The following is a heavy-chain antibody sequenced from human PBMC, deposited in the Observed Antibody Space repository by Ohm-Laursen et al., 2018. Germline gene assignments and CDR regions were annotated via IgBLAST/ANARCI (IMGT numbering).Heavy chain of an antibody. CDR2: INSDGSST. CDR1: GFTFSSYW. D-gene: IGHD5-24*01. J-gene: IGHJ6*02. V-gene: IGHV3-74*01. CDR3: AREPLFRVEMATKDYYYYGMDV. Sequence: SLRLSCTASGFTFSSYWMHWVRQAPGKGLVWVSRINSDGSSTSYADSVKGRFTISRDNAKNTLYLQMNSLRAEDTAVYYCAREPLFRVEMATKDYYYYGMDVWGQGTTVTVSS.